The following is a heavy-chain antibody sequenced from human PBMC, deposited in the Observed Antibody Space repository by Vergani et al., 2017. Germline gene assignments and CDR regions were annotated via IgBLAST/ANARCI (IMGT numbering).Heavy chain of an antibody. J-gene: IGHJ4*02. CDR3: AKHFRGWGIDY. CDR2: IQFDGSNQ. D-gene: IGHD3-16*01. V-gene: IGHV3-30*02. Sequence: QVQLGESGGGVVQRGGSLRLSCATSGFTLSHYDMQWIRQGPGKGLEFVAFIQFDGSNQYYADSVKGRFTLSRDFSKNTLYLQMNSLRTDDTATYYCAKHFRGWGIDYWGQGTQVIVSS. CDR1: GFTLSHYD.